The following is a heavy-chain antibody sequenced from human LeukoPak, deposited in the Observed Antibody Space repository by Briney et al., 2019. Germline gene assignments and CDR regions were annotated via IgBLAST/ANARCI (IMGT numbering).Heavy chain of an antibody. CDR3: AREDGDAFDI. CDR2: IGSSGGSR. CDR1: GFTFSSYE. Sequence: PGGSLRLSCAASGFTFSSYEMDWVRRAPGEGLEWVSYIGSSGGSRYYADSVKGRFTSSRDNAKNSLYLQMNSLRVEDTAVYCCAREDGDAFDIWGQGTVVSVSS. D-gene: IGHD5-24*01. J-gene: IGHJ3*02. V-gene: IGHV3-48*03.